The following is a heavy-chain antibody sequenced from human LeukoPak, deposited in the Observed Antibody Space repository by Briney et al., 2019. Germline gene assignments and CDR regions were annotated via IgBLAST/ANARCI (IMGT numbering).Heavy chain of an antibody. CDR1: GDIFTNYW. CDR2: IFPRDSDT. D-gene: IGHD3-22*01. Sequence: GESLKISCKGSGDIFTNYWIGWVRQMPGKGLEWMGIIFPRDSDTRYSPSFQGQVTISADKSTSTAYLQWSSLKASDTAMYYCARHLSGYDSRRGYMDVWGKGTTVTVSS. V-gene: IGHV5-51*01. J-gene: IGHJ6*03. CDR3: ARHLSGYDSRRGYMDV.